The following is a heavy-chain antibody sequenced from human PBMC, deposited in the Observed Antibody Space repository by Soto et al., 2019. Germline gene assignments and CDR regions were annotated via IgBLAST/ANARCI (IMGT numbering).Heavy chain of an antibody. CDR2: INAGNGNT. V-gene: IGHV1-3*01. D-gene: IGHD3-10*01. J-gene: IGHJ4*02. CDR3: ARVYGSGSYYGY. CDR1: GYTFTRYG. Sequence: APVKASCKGSGYTFTRYGIHLVRQAPGQRLEWMGWINAGNGNTKYSQKFQGRVTITRDTSASTAYMELSSLRSEDTAVYYCARVYGSGSYYGYWGQGTLVTVSS.